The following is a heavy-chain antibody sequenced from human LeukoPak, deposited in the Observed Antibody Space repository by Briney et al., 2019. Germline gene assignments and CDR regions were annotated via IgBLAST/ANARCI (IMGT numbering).Heavy chain of an antibody. Sequence: SETLSLTCTVAVGSISSGDYYWSWIRQPPGKGLEWIGYIYYSGSTSYNPSLKSRVTISVDTSKNQFSLKVSSVTAADTAVYYCARGRGELLYYGMDVWGQGTTVTVSS. V-gene: IGHV4-30-4*01. CDR3: ARGRGELLYYGMDV. J-gene: IGHJ6*01. CDR2: IYYSGST. D-gene: IGHD1-26*01. CDR1: VGSISSGDYY.